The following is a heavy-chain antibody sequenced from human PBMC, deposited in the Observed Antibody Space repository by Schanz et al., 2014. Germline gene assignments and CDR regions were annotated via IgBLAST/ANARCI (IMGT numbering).Heavy chain of an antibody. V-gene: IGHV3-15*01. Sequence: EVQLVESGGGLVKPGGSLRLSCATSGLTFTSAWMSWVRQAPGKGLEWVGRIKGKTDGGTADYAAPMKGRFTISRDDSKNTLFLQMNSLETEDTAVYYCAKGRFGELSAFDIWGQGTRVTVSS. D-gene: IGHD3-10*01. J-gene: IGHJ3*02. CDR1: GLTFTSAW. CDR2: IKGKTDGGTA. CDR3: AKGRFGELSAFDI.